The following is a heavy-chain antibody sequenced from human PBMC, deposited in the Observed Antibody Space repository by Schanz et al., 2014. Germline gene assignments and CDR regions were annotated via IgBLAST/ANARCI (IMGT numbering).Heavy chain of an antibody. D-gene: IGHD1-26*01. J-gene: IGHJ4*02. CDR2: INSDGSTT. V-gene: IGHV3-74*01. CDR3: AKEGSIYWDRSVDY. CDR1: GFTFSSYW. Sequence: EVQLVESGGGLVQPGGSLRLSCAASGFTFSSYWMHWVRQAPGKGLVWVSRINSDGSTTIYADSVKGRFTISRDNAKNTLYLQMNSLRAEDTAVYYCAKEGSIYWDRSVDYWGQGTLVTVSS.